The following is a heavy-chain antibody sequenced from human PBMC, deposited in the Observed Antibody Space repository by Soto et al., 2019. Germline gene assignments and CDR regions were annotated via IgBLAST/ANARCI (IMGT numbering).Heavy chain of an antibody. CDR1: GDAISGNY. V-gene: IGHV4-4*07. D-gene: IGHD3-16*01. CDR3: AREVSFSDYGGSSNSFDP. Sequence: SETLSLTCSVTGDAISGNYWSWIRQPAGKGLEWIGRIHVSGATNFNPSLMGRVSMSVDTSINYFSLKLCSVTAADTAVYYCAREVSFSDYGGSSNSFDPWGRGTLVTVSS. J-gene: IGHJ5*02. CDR2: IHVSGAT.